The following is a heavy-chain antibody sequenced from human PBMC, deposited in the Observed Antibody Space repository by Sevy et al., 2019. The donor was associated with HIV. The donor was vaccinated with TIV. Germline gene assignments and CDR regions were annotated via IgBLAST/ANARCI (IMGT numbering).Heavy chain of an antibody. CDR1: GYTFTGYY. V-gene: IGHV1-2*02. CDR3: ARDLYGDYRYYYYYYGMDV. Sequence: ASVKVSCKDSGYTFTGYYMHWVRQAPGQGLEGMGWINPNSGGTNYAQNVQGRVTMTRDTSISTAHIELSRLRSDDTAVYYCARDLYGDYRYYYYYYGMDVWGQGTTVTVSS. CDR2: INPNSGGT. J-gene: IGHJ6*02. D-gene: IGHD4-17*01.